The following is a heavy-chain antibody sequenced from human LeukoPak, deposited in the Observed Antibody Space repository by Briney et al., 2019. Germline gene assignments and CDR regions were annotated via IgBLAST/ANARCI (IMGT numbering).Heavy chain of an antibody. CDR3: ARALWDPYYYDSIGPGFDI. Sequence: SVKVSCKASGGXFSSYAISWVRQAPGQGLEWMGGIIPIFGTANYAQKFQGRVTITADESTSTAYMELSSLRSEDTAVYYCARALWDPYYYDSIGPGFDIWGQGTMVTVSS. J-gene: IGHJ3*02. CDR2: IIPIFGTA. V-gene: IGHV1-69*01. D-gene: IGHD3-22*01. CDR1: GGXFSSYA.